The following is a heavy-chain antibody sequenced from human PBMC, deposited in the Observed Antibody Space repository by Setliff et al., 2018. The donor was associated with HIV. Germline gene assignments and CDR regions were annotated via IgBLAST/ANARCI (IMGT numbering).Heavy chain of an antibody. CDR1: GFTFSNYA. V-gene: IGHV3-48*04. CDR3: ARVRSPFYFDY. CDR2: ITGSSDTI. Sequence: PGGSLRLSCAASGFTFSNYAMSWFRQAPGKGLEWVSYITGSSDTIYYADSVKGRFTISRDNAKNSLNLQMNSLRAEDTAVYYCARVRSPFYFDYWGQGTLVTVSS. J-gene: IGHJ4*02.